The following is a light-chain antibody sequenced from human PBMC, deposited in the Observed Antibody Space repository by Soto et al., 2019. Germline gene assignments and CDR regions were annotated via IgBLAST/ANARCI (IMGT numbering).Light chain of an antibody. CDR3: SSYTSSSTL. CDR1: SSDVGGYNY. J-gene: IGLJ1*01. CDR2: AVT. Sequence: QSALTQPASVSGPPGQSITISCTGTSSDVGGYNYVSWYQQHPGKAPKLMIYAVTDRPSGVSSRFSGSKSGNTASLTISGLQAEDEADYYCSSYTSSSTLFGTGTKVTVL. V-gene: IGLV2-14*01.